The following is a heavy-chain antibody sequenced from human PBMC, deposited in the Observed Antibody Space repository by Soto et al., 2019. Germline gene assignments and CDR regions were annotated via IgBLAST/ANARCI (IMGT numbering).Heavy chain of an antibody. Sequence: QLQLQESGSGLVKPSQTLSLTCAVSGGSISSGGYSWSWIRQPPGKGLEWIGYIYHSGNIYYNPSLKIRITITVDRSKNQFFLKLSSVTDADTAVYYCARVPDYGGQGTLVTVSS. J-gene: IGHJ4*02. CDR2: IYHSGNI. CDR3: ARVPDY. CDR1: GGSISSGGYS. V-gene: IGHV4-30-2*01.